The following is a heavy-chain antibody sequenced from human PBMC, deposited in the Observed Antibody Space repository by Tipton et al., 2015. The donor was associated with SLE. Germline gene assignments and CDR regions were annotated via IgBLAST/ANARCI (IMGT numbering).Heavy chain of an antibody. Sequence: TLSLTCTVSGGSISSYYWSWIRQPPGKGLEWIGYIYYSGSTNYNPSLKSRVTISVDKSKNQFSLKLSSVTAADTAVYYCARVSDYDDWYFDLWGRGTLVTVSS. J-gene: IGHJ2*01. CDR2: IYYSGST. D-gene: IGHD3-22*01. V-gene: IGHV4-59*12. CDR1: GGSISSYY. CDR3: ARVSDYDDWYFDL.